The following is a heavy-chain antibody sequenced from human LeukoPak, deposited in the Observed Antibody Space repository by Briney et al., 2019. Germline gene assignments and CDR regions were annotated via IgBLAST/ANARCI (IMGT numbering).Heavy chain of an antibody. Sequence: GGSLRLSCAASGFTFSSYSMNWVRQAPGKGLEWVSGIRGNGDTTYYADSVKGRFTISRDNSENMLYLQMNSLRAEDTAVYYCAKAWTGYNVGSWGQGTLVTVSS. CDR1: GFTFSSYS. CDR3: AKAWTGYNVGS. CDR2: IRGNGDTT. D-gene: IGHD5-24*01. J-gene: IGHJ4*02. V-gene: IGHV3-23*01.